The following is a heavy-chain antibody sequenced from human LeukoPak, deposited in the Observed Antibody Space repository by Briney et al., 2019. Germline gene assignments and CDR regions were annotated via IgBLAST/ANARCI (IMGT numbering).Heavy chain of an antibody. D-gene: IGHD2-15*01. CDR3: ARHAMVAAPIDY. CDR2: MYHSGNT. CDR1: GGSISSSGYY. V-gene: IGHV4-39*01. J-gene: IGHJ4*02. Sequence: SETLSLTCIVSGGSISSSGYYWGWIRQPPGKGLEWIGSMYHSGNTYYNPSLKSRVIISVDASKNQFSLKLSSVTAADTAVYYCARHAMVAAPIDYWGQGTLVTVSS.